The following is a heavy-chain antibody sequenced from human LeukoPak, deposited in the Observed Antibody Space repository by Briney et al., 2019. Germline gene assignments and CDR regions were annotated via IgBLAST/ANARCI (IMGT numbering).Heavy chain of an antibody. CDR2: ISAYNGNT. D-gene: IGHD3-22*01. Sequence: ASVKVSCKASGYTFTSYGISWVRQAPGQGLEWMGWISAYNGNTNYAQKLQGRVTMTTDTSTSTAYMELRGLRSDDTAVYYCARDGRYYDSSGHFDYWGQGTLVTVSS. J-gene: IGHJ4*02. CDR1: GYTFTSYG. CDR3: ARDGRYYDSSGHFDY. V-gene: IGHV1-18*01.